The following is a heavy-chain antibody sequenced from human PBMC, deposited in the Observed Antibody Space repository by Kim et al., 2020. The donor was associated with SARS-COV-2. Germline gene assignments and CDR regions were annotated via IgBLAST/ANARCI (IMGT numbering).Heavy chain of an antibody. CDR2: IWYDGSNK. CDR1: GFTFSSYG. J-gene: IGHJ4*02. CDR3: ARDKWELEKQGDYFDY. D-gene: IGHD1-26*01. Sequence: GGSLRLSCAASGFTFSSYGMHWVRQAPGKGLEWVAVIWYDGSNKYYADSVKGRFTISRDNSKNTLYLQMNSLRAEDTAVYYCARDKWELEKQGDYFDYWGQGALVTVSS. V-gene: IGHV3-33*01.